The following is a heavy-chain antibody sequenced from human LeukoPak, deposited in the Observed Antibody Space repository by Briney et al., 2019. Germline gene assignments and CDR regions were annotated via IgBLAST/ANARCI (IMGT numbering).Heavy chain of an antibody. Sequence: SETLSLTCTVSGGSISSGGYYWSWIRQHPGKGLEWIGYIYYSGSTYYNPSLKSRVTISVDTSKNQFSLKLSSVTAADTAVYYCARDSSGYFDYWGQGTLVTVSS. J-gene: IGHJ4*02. V-gene: IGHV4-31*03. D-gene: IGHD3-22*01. CDR3: ARDSSGYFDY. CDR1: GGSISSGGYY. CDR2: IYYSGST.